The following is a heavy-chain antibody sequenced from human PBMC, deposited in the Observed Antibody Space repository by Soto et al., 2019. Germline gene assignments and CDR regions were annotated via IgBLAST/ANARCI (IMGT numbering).Heavy chain of an antibody. CDR2: IYWDDDK. V-gene: IGHV2-5*02. J-gene: IGHJ1*01. CDR1: GFSLSTSGGG. D-gene: IGHD3-22*01. Sequence: QITLKASGPTLVKPTQTLTLTCTVSGFSLSTSGGGVVWIRQPPGKALEGIALIYWDDDKRYSPSLKSRLTITKATHKNRVVLTMTNMDPVDTATYYCAHLTYYYDSSGYYSRAEYFQHWGQGTLVTGSS. CDR3: AHLTYYYDSSGYYSRAEYFQH.